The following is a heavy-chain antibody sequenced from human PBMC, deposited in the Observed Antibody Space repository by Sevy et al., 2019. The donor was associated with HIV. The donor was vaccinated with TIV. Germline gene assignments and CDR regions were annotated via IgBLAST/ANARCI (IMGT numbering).Heavy chain of an antibody. D-gene: IGHD5-18*01. Sequence: GGSLRLSCAASGFTVSSNYMTLVRQVPGKGLEGVSVIYSDGTTYHADSVKDRFTISRDNSKNTLYLQMNSLRAEDTAVYYCARGKSGYDYALNYWGQGTLVTVSS. CDR2: IYSDGTT. J-gene: IGHJ4*02. V-gene: IGHV3-66*01. CDR1: GFTVSSNY. CDR3: ARGKSGYDYALNY.